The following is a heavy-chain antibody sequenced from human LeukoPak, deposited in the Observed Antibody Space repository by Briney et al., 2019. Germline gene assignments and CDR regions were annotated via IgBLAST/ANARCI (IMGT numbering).Heavy chain of an antibody. J-gene: IGHJ4*02. CDR2: INPNSGGT. CDR1: GYTFTGYY. V-gene: IGHV1-2*04. CDR3: ARAKEKWLPTFDY. Sequence: ASVKVSCKASGYTFTGYYMHWVRQAPGQGLEWMGWINPNSGGTNYAQKFQGWVTMTRDTSISTAYMELSRLRSDDTAVYYCARAKEKWLPTFDYWGQGTLVTVSS. D-gene: IGHD6-19*01.